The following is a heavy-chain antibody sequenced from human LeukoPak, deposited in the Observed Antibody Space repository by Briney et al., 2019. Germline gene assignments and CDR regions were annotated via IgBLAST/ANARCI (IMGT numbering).Heavy chain of an antibody. J-gene: IGHJ4*02. Sequence: GGSLRLSCAASGFTFSSYSMNWVRQAPGKGMEWVSAISSDGKYIYYADSVKGRFTVSRDNAKNSLYLQMNSLRAEDTAVYYCARVIPPSGYDSSGYYDYWGQGTLVTVSS. V-gene: IGHV3-21*06. CDR2: ISSDGKYI. CDR1: GFTFSSYS. CDR3: ARVIPPSGYDSSGYYDY. D-gene: IGHD3-22*01.